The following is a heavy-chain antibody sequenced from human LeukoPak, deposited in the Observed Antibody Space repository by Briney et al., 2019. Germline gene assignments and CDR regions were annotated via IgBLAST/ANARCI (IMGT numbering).Heavy chain of an antibody. CDR1: GFTFSSYA. V-gene: IGHV3-30*04. J-gene: IGHJ4*02. CDR2: ISYDGSNK. CDR3: ARVSLSGYSSSWYSSFDY. D-gene: IGHD6-13*01. Sequence: GGSLRLSCAASGFTFSSYAMHWVRQAPGKGLEWVAVISYDGSNKYYADSVKGRFTTSRDNSKNTLYLQMNSLRAEDTAVYYCARVSLSGYSSSWYSSFDYWGQGTLVTVSS.